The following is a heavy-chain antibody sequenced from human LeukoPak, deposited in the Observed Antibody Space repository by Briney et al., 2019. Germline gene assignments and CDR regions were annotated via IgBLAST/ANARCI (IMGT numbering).Heavy chain of an antibody. D-gene: IGHD1-26*01. V-gene: IGHV3-30*18. CDR2: TSYDGSNK. CDR1: GFTFSSYG. J-gene: IGHJ4*02. Sequence: GGSLRLSCAASGFTFSSYGMHWVRQAPGKGLEWVAVTSYDGSNKYYADSVKGRFTISRDNSKNTLYLQMNSLRAEDTAVYYCAKDRSGSYTDYFDYWGQGTLVTVSS. CDR3: AKDRSGSYTDYFDY.